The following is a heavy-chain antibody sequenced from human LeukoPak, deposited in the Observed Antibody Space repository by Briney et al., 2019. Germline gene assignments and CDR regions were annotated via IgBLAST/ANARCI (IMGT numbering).Heavy chain of an antibody. J-gene: IGHJ4*02. CDR3: ARSADDLKGDFDY. V-gene: IGHV1-18*01. Sequence: VASVKVSCKASGYTFTSYGITWVRQAPGQGLEWMGWISAYNGNTNYAQKLQGRVTMTTDTSTSTAYMELSRLRSDDTAVYYCARSADDLKGDFDYWGQGTLVTVSS. CDR2: ISAYNGNT. CDR1: GYTFTSYG.